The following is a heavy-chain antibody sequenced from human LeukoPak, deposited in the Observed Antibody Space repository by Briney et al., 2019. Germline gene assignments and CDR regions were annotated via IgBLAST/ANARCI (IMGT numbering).Heavy chain of an antibody. V-gene: IGHV4-59*01. Sequence: PSETLSLTYTVSGGSIRTNYWSWIRQAPGKGLEWIGYAHSRGHTRSNPSLESRVTISVDMSNNHLSLRLTSVTAADTAVYYCARDSYDYDSHFEDVFDSWGQGTMVTVYS. CDR1: GGSIRTNY. CDR3: ARDSYDYDSHFEDVFDS. CDR2: AHSRGHT. J-gene: IGHJ3*01. D-gene: IGHD5-18*01.